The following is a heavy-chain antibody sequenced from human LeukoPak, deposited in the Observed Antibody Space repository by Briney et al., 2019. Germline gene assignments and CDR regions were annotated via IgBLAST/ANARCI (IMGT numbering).Heavy chain of an antibody. CDR2: INPSGGST. V-gene: IGHV1-46*01. CDR3: ARVGSGWSEYFEH. D-gene: IGHD6-19*01. J-gene: IGHJ1*01. CDR1: GYTFTTYY. Sequence: ASVTVSCKASGYTFTTYYIHWVRQAPGQGLEWMGIINPSGGSTRYAQKFQGRVTMTSDTSTSTVYMELSSLRSEDTAVYYCARVGSGWSEYFEHWGQGTLVTVSS.